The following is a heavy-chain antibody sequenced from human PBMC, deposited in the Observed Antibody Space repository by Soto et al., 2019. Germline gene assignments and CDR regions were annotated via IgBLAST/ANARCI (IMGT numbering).Heavy chain of an antibody. CDR2: IKQDGSEK. D-gene: IGHD2-2*02. CDR1: GFTFSSYW. V-gene: IGHV3-7*01. J-gene: IGHJ3*02. CDR3: ARVRCSSTSCYTDAFDI. Sequence: GGSLRLSRAASGFTFSSYWMSWVRQAPGKGLEWVANIKQDGSEKYYVDSVKGRFTISRDNAKNSLYLQMNSLRAEDTAVYYCARVRCSSTSCYTDAFDIWGQGTMVTVSS.